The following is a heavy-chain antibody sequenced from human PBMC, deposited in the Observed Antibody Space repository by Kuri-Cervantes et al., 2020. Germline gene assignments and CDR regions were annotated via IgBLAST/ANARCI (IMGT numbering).Heavy chain of an antibody. J-gene: IGHJ4*02. Sequence: GSPRLSCAVYGGSFSGYYWSWIRQPPGKGLEWIGEINHSGSTNYNPSLKSRVTISVDTSKNQFSLKLSSVTAADTAVYYCARGRGFSRGTPDYWGQGALVTVSS. CDR2: INHSGST. V-gene: IGHV4-34*01. CDR3: ARGRGFSRGTPDY. D-gene: IGHD6-13*01. CDR1: GGSFSGYY.